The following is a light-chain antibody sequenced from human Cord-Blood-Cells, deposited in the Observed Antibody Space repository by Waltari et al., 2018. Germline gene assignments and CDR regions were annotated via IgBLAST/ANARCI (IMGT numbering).Light chain of an antibody. J-gene: IGLJ3*02. CDR2: WDS. Sequence: QSALTQPASVPGSPGQSITISCTGTSSDVARYNLVSWYQQHPGKAPKLMIYWDSKRPAGVHNRFPCSKSGNTASLTISGLQAEDEADYYCCSYAGSSTYWVFGGGTKLTVL. V-gene: IGLV2-23*01. CDR3: CSYAGSSTYWV. CDR1: SSDVARYNL.